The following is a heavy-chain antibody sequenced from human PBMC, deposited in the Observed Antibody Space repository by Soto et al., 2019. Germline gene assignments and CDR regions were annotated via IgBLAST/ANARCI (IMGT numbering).Heavy chain of an antibody. V-gene: IGHV3-33*01. CDR2: VWYDGSNG. J-gene: IGHJ6*02. CDR1: GFIFSNFG. Sequence: AGGSLRLSCAASGFIFSNFGMHWVRQAPGKGLEWVAGVWYDGSNGVSADSVKGRFTISRDNSKNTLYLQMTSLRAEDTAVYYWARDPRTARASAMDVWGQGTTVTVSS. D-gene: IGHD6-6*01. CDR3: ARDPRTARASAMDV.